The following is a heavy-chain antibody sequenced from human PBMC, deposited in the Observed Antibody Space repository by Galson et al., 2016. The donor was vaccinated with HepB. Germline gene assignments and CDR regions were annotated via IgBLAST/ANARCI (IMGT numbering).Heavy chain of an antibody. V-gene: IGHV3-74*01. CDR3: VRGTVDKPGLDV. CDR2: INGDGSIT. D-gene: IGHD1-1*01. CDR1: GFTFSSHW. J-gene: IGHJ6*04. Sequence: SLRLSCAASGFTFSSHWIHWVRQGPGKGLVWVSRINGDGSITTYADSVKGRFTISRDNAKNTLYLQMNSLRAADTAEYYCVRGTVDKPGLDVWGKGTTVTVSA.